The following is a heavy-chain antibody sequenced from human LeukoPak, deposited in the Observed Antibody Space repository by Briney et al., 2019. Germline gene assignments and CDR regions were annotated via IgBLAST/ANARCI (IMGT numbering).Heavy chain of an antibody. CDR2: IIPILGIA. J-gene: IGHJ4*02. CDR3: ARDFDSSVEQVDY. V-gene: IGHV1-69*04. D-gene: IGHD6-19*01. CDR1: GGTFSSYA. Sequence: GASVKVSCKASGGTFSSYAISWVRQAPGQGLEWMGRIIPILGIANYAQKFQGRVTITADKSTSTAYMELSSLRSEDTAVYYCARDFDSSVEQVDYWGQGTLVTVSS.